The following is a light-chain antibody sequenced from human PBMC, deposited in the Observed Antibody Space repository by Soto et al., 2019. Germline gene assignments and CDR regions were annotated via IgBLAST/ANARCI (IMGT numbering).Light chain of an antibody. J-gene: IGKJ3*01. Sequence: EIVLTQSPGTLSLSPGEGATVSCRVSQSINSKSLVWYQRKFGQAPRLLIYNTSSRATGIPDRSSGSGSGTDFTLSISRLEPEDFAVYYCQHYGGSFIFGPGTKVDFK. V-gene: IGKV3-20*01. CDR3: QHYGGSFI. CDR2: NTS. CDR1: QSINSKS.